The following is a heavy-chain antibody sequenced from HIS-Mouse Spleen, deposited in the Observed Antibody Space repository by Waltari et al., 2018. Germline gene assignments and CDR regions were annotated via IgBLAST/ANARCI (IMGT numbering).Heavy chain of an antibody. CDR1: AFTFSSYS. Sequence: QVQLVESGGGVVQPGRSLRLSCASSAFTFSSYSMHWVRQAPGKGLEWVAVISYDGSNKYYADSVKGRFTISRDNSKNTLYLQMNSLRAEDTAVYYCARRRSYFDYWGQGTLVTVSS. V-gene: IGHV3-30-3*01. CDR3: ARRRSYFDY. CDR2: ISYDGSNK. J-gene: IGHJ4*02.